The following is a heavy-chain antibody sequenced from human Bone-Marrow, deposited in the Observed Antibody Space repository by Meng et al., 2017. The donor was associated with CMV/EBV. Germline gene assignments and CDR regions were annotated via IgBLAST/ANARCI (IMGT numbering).Heavy chain of an antibody. CDR1: GYTFTRYY. J-gene: IGHJ4*02. CDR3: ARYDFWSGYEY. CDR2: SNPSDDST. V-gene: IGHV1-46*01. Sequence: ASVKVSCKASGYTFTRYYIHWVRQAPGQGLEWMGISNPSDDSTSYPQKFQGRVTMTRDTSTSTAYMELSSLRFEDTAVYYCARYDFWSGYEYWGQGTLVTVSS. D-gene: IGHD3-3*01.